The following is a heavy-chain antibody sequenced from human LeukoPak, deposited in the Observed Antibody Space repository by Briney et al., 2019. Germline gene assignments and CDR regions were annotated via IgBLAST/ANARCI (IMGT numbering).Heavy chain of an antibody. CDR1: GFTFSSYA. CDR3: AKDPGPPLAYCGGDCYSDAFDI. Sequence: GGSLRLSCAASGFTFSSYAMSWVRQAPGKALEWVSDISGSGGSTYYADSVKGRFTISRDNSKNTLYLQMNSLRAEDTAIYYCAKDPGPPLAYCGGDCYSDAFDIWGQGTMVTVSS. D-gene: IGHD2-21*02. CDR2: ISGSGGST. J-gene: IGHJ3*02. V-gene: IGHV3-23*01.